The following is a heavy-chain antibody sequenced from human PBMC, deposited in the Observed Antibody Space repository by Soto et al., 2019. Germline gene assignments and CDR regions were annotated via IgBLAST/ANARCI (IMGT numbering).Heavy chain of an antibody. J-gene: IGHJ6*03. CDR2: INPSGGST. CDR3: ARGPRYLRFLEWLSKSHYYYYYMDG. D-gene: IGHD3-3*01. Sequence: QVQLVQSGAEVKKPGASVKVSCKASGYTFTSYYMHWVRQAPGQGLEWMGIINPSGGSTSYAQKCHGRVTMTRDTSTSTVYMELSSLRSEDTAVYYCARGPRYLRFLEWLSKSHYYYYYMDGWGKGTTVTVSS. CDR1: GYTFTSYY. V-gene: IGHV1-46*03.